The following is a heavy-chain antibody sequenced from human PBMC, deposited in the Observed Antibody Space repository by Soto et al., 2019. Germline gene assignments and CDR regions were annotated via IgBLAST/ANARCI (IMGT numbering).Heavy chain of an antibody. CDR2: IYYSGST. V-gene: IGHV4-31*03. CDR1: GGSISSGGYY. J-gene: IGHJ6*02. CDR3: ARGPRLHDILTGYYKVGYYYYGMDV. Sequence: SETLSLTCTVSGGSISSGGYYWTWIRQHPGKGLEWIGYIYYSGSTYYNPSLKSRVTISVDTSKNQFSLKLSSVTAADTAVYYCARGPRLHDILTGYYKVGYYYYGMDVSGQGTTVTVSS. D-gene: IGHD3-9*01.